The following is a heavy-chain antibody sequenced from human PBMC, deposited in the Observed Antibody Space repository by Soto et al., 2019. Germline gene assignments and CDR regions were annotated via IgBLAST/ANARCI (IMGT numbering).Heavy chain of an antibody. Sequence: SETLSLTCAVSGYSISSSNWWGWIRQPPGKGLEWIGYIYYSGSTYYNPSLKSRVTMSVDTSKNQFSLKLSSVTAADTAVYYCARHVYSQYCSSTSCYAGFSFNWFDPWGQGTLVTVSS. CDR3: ARHVYSQYCSSTSCYAGFSFNWFDP. J-gene: IGHJ5*02. V-gene: IGHV4-28*01. CDR1: GYSISSSNW. CDR2: IYYSGST. D-gene: IGHD2-2*01.